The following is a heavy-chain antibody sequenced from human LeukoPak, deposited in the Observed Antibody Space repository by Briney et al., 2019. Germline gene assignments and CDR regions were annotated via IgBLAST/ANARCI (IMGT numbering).Heavy chain of an antibody. CDR3: ARTNPEYSYGQAYYGMDV. CDR2: INPNSGGT. D-gene: IGHD5-18*01. V-gene: IGHV1-2*02. J-gene: IGHJ6*02. CDR1: GYTFTGYY. Sequence: ASVKVSCKASGYTFTGYYMHWVRQAPGQGLEWMGWINPNSGGTNYAQKFQGRVTMTRDTSISTAYMELSRLRSDDTAVYYCARTNPEYSYGQAYYGMDVWGQGTTVTVSS.